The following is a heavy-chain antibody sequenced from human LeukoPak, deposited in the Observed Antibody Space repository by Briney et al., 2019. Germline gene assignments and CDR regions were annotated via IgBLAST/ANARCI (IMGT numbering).Heavy chain of an antibody. CDR2: ISGSGGST. CDR3: AKGKDVVPAAILDY. J-gene: IGHJ4*02. V-gene: IGHV3-23*01. Sequence: GGSLRLSCAASGFTFSSYAMSWVRQAPGKGLEWVSAISGSGGSTYYADSVKGRFTISRDNSKNTLYLQTNSLRAEDTAVYYCAKGKDVVPAAILDYWGQGTLVTVSS. D-gene: IGHD2-2*01. CDR1: GFTFSSYA.